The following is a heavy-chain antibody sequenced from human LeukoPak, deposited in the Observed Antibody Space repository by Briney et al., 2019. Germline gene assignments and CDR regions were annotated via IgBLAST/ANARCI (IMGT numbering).Heavy chain of an antibody. CDR1: GFTFSSSA. CDR2: ISGSGGAT. Sequence: GSLRLSCAASGFTFSSSAMSWVRQAPGKGLEWVSTISGSGGATYYADSVKGRFTISRDNSKITLYLQMNGLRAEDTALFYCAKAVVVVPAATPFDYWGLGTLVTVSS. J-gene: IGHJ4*02. CDR3: AKAVVVVPAATPFDY. D-gene: IGHD2-2*01. V-gene: IGHV3-23*01.